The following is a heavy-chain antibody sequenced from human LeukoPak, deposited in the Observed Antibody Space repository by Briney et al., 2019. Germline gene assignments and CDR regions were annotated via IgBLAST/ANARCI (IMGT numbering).Heavy chain of an antibody. V-gene: IGHV3-9*01. CDR3: ARRGAVTYAFDI. J-gene: IGHJ3*02. CDR2: INWNSDTI. D-gene: IGHD4-17*01. CDR1: GFTFENYA. Sequence: GGSLRLSCAASGFTFENYAMHWVRQAPGKGLEWVSGINWNSDTIKYADSVKGRFTISRDNARGSLYLQMNSLRAEDTAVYYCARRGAVTYAFDIWGQGTMVTVSS.